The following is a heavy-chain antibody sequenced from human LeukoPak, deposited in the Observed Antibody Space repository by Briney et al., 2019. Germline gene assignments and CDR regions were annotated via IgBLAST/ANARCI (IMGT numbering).Heavy chain of an antibody. CDR3: ARWGGSIISNFDY. D-gene: IGHD3-3*01. V-gene: IGHV4-30-2*01. CDR2: IYHSGST. J-gene: IGHJ4*02. Sequence: LRLSCAASGFTFSSYAMSWIRQPPGKGLEWIGYIYHSGSTYYDPSLKSRVTISVDRSKNQFSLKLSSVTAADTAVYYCARWGGSIISNFDYWGQGTLVTVSS. CDR1: GFTFSSYA.